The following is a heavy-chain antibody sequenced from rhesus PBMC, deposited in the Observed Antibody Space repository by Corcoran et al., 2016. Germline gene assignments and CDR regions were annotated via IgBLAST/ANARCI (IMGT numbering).Heavy chain of an antibody. CDR1: GGSISRYW. CDR3: AKRVGPLYCFDY. D-gene: IGHD1-44*01. CDR2: LYGGSGST. V-gene: IGHV4-147*01. Sequence: QVQLQESGPGVVKPSETLSLTCAVSGGSISRYWGGWIRQPPGKGREWIGQLYGGSGSTSDNPSLKSRVTISSDTSMNQCSLKRSSVTAADTAVYYCAKRVGPLYCFDYWGQGVLVTVSS. J-gene: IGHJ4*01.